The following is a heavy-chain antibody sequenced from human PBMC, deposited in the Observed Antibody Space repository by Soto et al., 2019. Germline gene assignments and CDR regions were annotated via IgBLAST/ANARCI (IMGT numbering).Heavy chain of an antibody. D-gene: IGHD4-17*01. V-gene: IGHV4-61*08. CDR1: GGSISSGGYY. CDR3: ARTTYGDYAAFDI. Sequence: PSETLSLTCTVSGGSISSGGYYWSWIRQHPGKGLEWIGYIYYSGSTNYNPSLKSRVTISVDTSKNQFSLKLSSVTAADTAVYYCARTTYGDYAAFDIWGQGTMVTVSS. CDR2: IYYSGST. J-gene: IGHJ3*02.